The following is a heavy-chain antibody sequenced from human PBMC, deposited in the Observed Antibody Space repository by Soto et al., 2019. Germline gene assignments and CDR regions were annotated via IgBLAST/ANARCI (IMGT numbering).Heavy chain of an antibody. Sequence: QVQLVESGGGVVQPGGSLRLSCAASGFTLSSHGMQWVRQAPGKGLEWVAVVSYDGGTKYYADSVKGRFTISRDNSKNTLYLQMNSLRVEDTAVYYCTRDRESESYYLLTYDAFNVWGQGTMVTVSS. D-gene: IGHD1-26*01. CDR1: GFTLSSHG. CDR2: VSYDGGTK. V-gene: IGHV3-30*03. J-gene: IGHJ3*01. CDR3: TRDRESESYYLLTYDAFNV.